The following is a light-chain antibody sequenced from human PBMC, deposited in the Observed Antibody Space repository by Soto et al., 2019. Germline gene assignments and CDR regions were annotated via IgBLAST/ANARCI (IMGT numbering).Light chain of an antibody. CDR2: DVI. CDR1: SSDVGGYNY. V-gene: IGLV2-14*03. CDR3: YSYTTSNTYV. J-gene: IGLJ1*01. Sequence: QSVLTQPASVSGSPGQSITISCTGTSSDVGGYNYVSWYQHHPGKVPKLLIYDVINRPSGVSDRFSGSKSGNTASLTISGLQAEDEADYYCYSYTTSNTYVFGTGTKVTVL.